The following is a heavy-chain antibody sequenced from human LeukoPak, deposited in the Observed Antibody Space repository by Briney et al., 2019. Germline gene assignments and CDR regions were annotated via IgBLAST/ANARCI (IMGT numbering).Heavy chain of an antibody. J-gene: IGHJ4*02. CDR2: INCNVGST. V-gene: IGHV3-20*04. CDR1: GFTFDDYG. Sequence: GGSLRLPCAASGFTFDDYGMSWVRQAPGKGLEWGSGINCNVGSTGYAYSVKGRVTISRDNAKNSLYLQMNSLRAEDTALYYCARGEDSPFDYWGQGTLVTVSS. D-gene: IGHD3-22*01. CDR3: ARGEDSPFDY.